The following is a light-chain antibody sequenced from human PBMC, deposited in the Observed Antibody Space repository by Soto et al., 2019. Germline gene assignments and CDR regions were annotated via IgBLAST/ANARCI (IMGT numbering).Light chain of an antibody. CDR1: QSISTN. V-gene: IGKV3-15*01. Sequence: EIVMTQSPATLSVAPGERATLSCRASQSISTNLAWYQQKPGQPPRLLFYGASTRATGVPARFSGSGSGSHFTLTISSLQPEDFATYYCQQIYNIPITFGQGTRLEIK. CDR2: GAS. CDR3: QQIYNIPIT. J-gene: IGKJ5*01.